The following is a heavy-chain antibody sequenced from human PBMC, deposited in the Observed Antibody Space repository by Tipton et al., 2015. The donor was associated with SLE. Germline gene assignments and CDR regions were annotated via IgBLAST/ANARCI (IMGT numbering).Heavy chain of an antibody. CDR2: IYSGGSA. J-gene: IGHJ4*02. D-gene: IGHD2-15*01. CDR3: ARGGDIVGGPFDY. Sequence: SLRLSCAASGFTVSSKYMNWVRQAPGKGLQWVSVIYSGGSAIYADSVKGRFTISRDTSKNQFSLKLSSVTAADTAVYYCARGGDIVGGPFDYWGQGTLVTVSS. CDR1: GFTVSSKY. V-gene: IGHV3-53*01.